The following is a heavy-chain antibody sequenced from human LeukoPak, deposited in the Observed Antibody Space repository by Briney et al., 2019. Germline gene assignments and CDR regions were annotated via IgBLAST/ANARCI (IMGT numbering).Heavy chain of an antibody. CDR2: INPNSGGT. CDR3: ARVRRPITFGELIVTYYFDY. Sequence: ASVKVSCKASGYSFTGYYIYWVRQAPGQGLEWLGWINPNSGGTIYAQGFQGRVTMTRDTSISTAYMELSRLRSDDTAVYYCARVRRPITFGELIVTYYFDYWGQGTLVTVSS. J-gene: IGHJ4*02. V-gene: IGHV1-2*02. CDR1: GYSFTGYY. D-gene: IGHD3-16*02.